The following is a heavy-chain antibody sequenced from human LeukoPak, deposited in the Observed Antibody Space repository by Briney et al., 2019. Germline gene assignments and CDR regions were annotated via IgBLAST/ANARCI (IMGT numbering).Heavy chain of an antibody. D-gene: IGHD2-15*01. CDR2: ISGSGGST. J-gene: IGHJ4*02. CDR3: AKSPLGGYCSGGSCYATDY. V-gene: IGHV3-23*01. Sequence: GGSLSLSCAASGFTFSSYSMNWVRQAPGKGLEWVSGISGSGGSTYYADSVKGRFTISRDNSKNTLYLQMNSLRAEDTAVYYCAKSPLGGYCSGGSCYATDYWGQGTLVTVSS. CDR1: GFTFSSYS.